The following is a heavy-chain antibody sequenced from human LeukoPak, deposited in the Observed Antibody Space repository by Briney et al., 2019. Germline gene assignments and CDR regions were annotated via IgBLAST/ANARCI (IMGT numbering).Heavy chain of an antibody. CDR1: GYTFISYG. V-gene: IGHV1-18*01. J-gene: IGHJ6*02. Sequence: ASVKVSCKASGYTFISYGISWVRQAPGQGLEWMGWISAYNGNTNYAQKLQGRVTMTTDTSTSTAYMELRGLRSDDTAVYYCARDSPPGYYYGMDVWGQGTTVTVSS. CDR3: ARDSPPGYYYGMDV. D-gene: IGHD7-27*01. CDR2: ISAYNGNT.